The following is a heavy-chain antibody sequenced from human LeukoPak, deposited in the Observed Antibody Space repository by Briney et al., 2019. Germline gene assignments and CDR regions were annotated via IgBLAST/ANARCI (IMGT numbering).Heavy chain of an antibody. CDR2: LSGSGDNT. V-gene: IGHV3-23*01. Sequence: GGSLRLSCAASGFTFSNYAMSWVRQAPGKGLEWVSALSGSGDNTYYADSVKGRFTISRDNSKNTLYLQMNSLRAEDTALYYCARPASRGVGRYFDLWGRGSLGTVSS. D-gene: IGHD3-10*01. CDR3: ARPASRGVGRYFDL. J-gene: IGHJ2*01. CDR1: GFTFSNYA.